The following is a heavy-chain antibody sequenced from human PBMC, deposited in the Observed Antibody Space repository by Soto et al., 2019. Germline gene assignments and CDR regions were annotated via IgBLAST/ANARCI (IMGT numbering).Heavy chain of an antibody. Sequence: PSETLSLTCAVSGGSITSANWWTWVRQPPGGGLEWIGEISHSGITNYKASLKSRVTMSVDKTKNDVSLKLTSVTAADTAVYYCARVLRGWFDPWGQGIPVTVSS. V-gene: IGHV4-4*02. CDR3: ARVLRGWFDP. CDR1: GGSITSANW. J-gene: IGHJ5*02. CDR2: ISHSGIT.